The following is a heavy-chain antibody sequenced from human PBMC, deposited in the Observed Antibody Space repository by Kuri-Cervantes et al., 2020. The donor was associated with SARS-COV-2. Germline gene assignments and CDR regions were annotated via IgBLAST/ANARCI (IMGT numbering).Heavy chain of an antibody. V-gene: IGHV3-7*03. Sequence: GESLKISCAASGFTFSSYWMSWVRQAPGKGLEWVANIKQDGSEKYYVDSVKGRFTISRDNAKNSLYLQMNSLRAEDTAVYYCAKEPYCSSTSCYIYWGQGTLVTVSS. CDR2: IKQDGSEK. CDR1: GFTFSSYW. D-gene: IGHD2-2*02. J-gene: IGHJ4*02. CDR3: AKEPYCSSTSCYIY.